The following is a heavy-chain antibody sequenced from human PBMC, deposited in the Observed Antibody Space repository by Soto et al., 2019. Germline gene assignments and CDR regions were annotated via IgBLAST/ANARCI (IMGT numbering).Heavy chain of an antibody. CDR3: AMEWLSGWFDP. Sequence: LRLSCAASGFTFSSYWMSWVPQAPGKGLEWVANIKQDGGEKYYVDSVKGRFTISRDNAKNSLYLQMNSLRAEDTAVYYCAMEWLSGWFDPWGQGTLVTVSS. J-gene: IGHJ5*02. CDR1: GFTFSSYW. CDR2: IKQDGGEK. D-gene: IGHD3-22*01. V-gene: IGHV3-7*04.